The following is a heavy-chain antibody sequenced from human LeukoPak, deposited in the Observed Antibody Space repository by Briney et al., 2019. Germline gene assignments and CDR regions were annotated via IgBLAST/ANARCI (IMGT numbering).Heavy chain of an antibody. D-gene: IGHD2-2*01. CDR2: INSYGSST. CDR1: GFTFSSHW. CDR3: ARVSSYCSSTSCKEPLDY. V-gene: IGHV3-74*01. J-gene: IGHJ4*02. Sequence: GGSLRLSCAASGFTFSSHWMHWVRQAPGKGLVWVSRINSYGSSTAYADSVKGRFTISRDNAKNTLYLQMNGLRAEDTALYYCARVSSYCSSTSCKEPLDYWGQGTLVTVSS.